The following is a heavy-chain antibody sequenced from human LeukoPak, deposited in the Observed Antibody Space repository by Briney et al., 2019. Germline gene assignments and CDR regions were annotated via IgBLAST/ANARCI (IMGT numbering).Heavy chain of an antibody. J-gene: IGHJ4*02. Sequence: ETLSLTCTVSGGSISSSSYYRGWIRQPPGKGLEWVSSISSSSSYIYYVDSVKGRFTISRDNAKNSLYLQMNSLRAEDTAVYYCARDGGQLPFDYWGQGTLVTVSS. CDR1: GGSISSSSYY. V-gene: IGHV3-21*01. CDR3: ARDGGQLPFDY. CDR2: ISSSSSYI. D-gene: IGHD2-15*01.